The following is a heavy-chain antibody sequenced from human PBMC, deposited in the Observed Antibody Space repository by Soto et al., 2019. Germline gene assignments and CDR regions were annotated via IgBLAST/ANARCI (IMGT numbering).Heavy chain of an antibody. Sequence: SETLSLTCTVSGGSISSGGYYWSWIRQHPGKGLEWIGCIYYGGSTYYNPSLKSRVTISVDTSKNQFSLKLSSVTAADTAVYYCARGRVFDYWGQGTLVTVSS. V-gene: IGHV4-31*03. CDR1: GGSISSGGYY. CDR3: ARGRVFDY. J-gene: IGHJ4*02. CDR2: IYYGGST.